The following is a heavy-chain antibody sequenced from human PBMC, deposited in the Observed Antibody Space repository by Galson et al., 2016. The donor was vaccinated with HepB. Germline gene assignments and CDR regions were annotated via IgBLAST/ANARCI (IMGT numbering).Heavy chain of an antibody. CDR2: MSHDGGNK. J-gene: IGHJ5*02. Sequence: SLRLSCAASGFSFISYAMHWVRQAPGKGLEWVALMSHDGGNKQYADSVKGRFTISRDNSKNTLYLQMNSLRPEDTAVYYCARGDGPGSYLVDPWGQGTLVTVSS. CDR3: ARGDGPGSYLVDP. V-gene: IGHV3-30-3*01. D-gene: IGHD3-10*01. CDR1: GFSFISYA.